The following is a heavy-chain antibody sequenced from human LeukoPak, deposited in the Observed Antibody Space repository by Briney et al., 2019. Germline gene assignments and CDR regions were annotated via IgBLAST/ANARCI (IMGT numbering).Heavy chain of an antibody. D-gene: IGHD4-17*01. CDR1: GYTFTGYY. Sequence: GASVKVSCKASGYTFTGYYMHWVRQAPGQGLEWMGWINPNSGGTNYAQKFQGRVTMTRDTSIGTAYMELSRLRSDDTAVYYCARDLSYGNWFDPWGQGTLVTVSS. CDR3: ARDLSYGNWFDP. J-gene: IGHJ5*02. V-gene: IGHV1-2*02. CDR2: INPNSGGT.